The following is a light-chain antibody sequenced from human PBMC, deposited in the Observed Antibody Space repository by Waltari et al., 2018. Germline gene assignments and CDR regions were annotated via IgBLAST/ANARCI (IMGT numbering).Light chain of an antibody. J-gene: IGKJ3*01. CDR3: QQAYNTPST. V-gene: IGKV1-39*01. CDR2: GES. Sequence: IQMTQSPSSLSASVGDRVTITCRASQTINNCLNWYQKKPGKAPKLLIYGESTLHHGVPSRFSGSASATDFTIIISSLLPEDFATSYCQQAYNTPSTFGPGTKVEIK. CDR1: QTINNC.